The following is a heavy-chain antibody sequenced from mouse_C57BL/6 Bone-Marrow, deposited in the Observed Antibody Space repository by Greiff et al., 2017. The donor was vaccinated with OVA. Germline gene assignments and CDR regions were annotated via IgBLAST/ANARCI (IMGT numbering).Heavy chain of an antibody. CDR3: ARLDY. CDR2: IDPSDSYT. Sequence: QVRLQQPGAELVMPGASVKLSCKASGYTFTSYWMHWVKQRPGQGLEWIGEIDPSDSYTNYNQKFKGKSTLTVDKSSSTAYMQLSSLTSEDSAVYYCARLDYWGQGTTLTVSS. CDR1: GYTFTSYW. J-gene: IGHJ2*01. V-gene: IGHV1-69*01.